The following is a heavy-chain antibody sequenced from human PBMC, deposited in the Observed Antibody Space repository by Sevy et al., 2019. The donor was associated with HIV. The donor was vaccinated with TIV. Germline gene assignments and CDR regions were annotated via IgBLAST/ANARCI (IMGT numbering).Heavy chain of an antibody. CDR1: GFTFSSYG. Sequence: GGSLRLSCAASGFTFSSYGMHWVRQAPGKGLEWVAVISYDGSNKYYADSVKGQFTISRDNSKNTLYLQMNSLRAEDTAVYYCAKDAGSSYYPQNWFDPWGQGTLVTVSS. V-gene: IGHV3-30*18. J-gene: IGHJ5*02. CDR2: ISYDGSNK. CDR3: AKDAGSSYYPQNWFDP. D-gene: IGHD3-10*01.